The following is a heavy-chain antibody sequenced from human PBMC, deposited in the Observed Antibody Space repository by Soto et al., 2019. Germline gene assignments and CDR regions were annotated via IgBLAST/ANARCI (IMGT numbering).Heavy chain of an antibody. V-gene: IGHV3-7*01. Sequence: EVQLVESGGGVVQPGGSLRLSCTASGFPFRIYWMMWVRQAPGKGLEWVANIKEDGSEKYHVGSVRGRFTISRDNAKNSLYLQMNGLRAEDTAVYYCVREFSGGPEYWGQGTLVTVSS. CDR2: IKEDGSEK. CDR1: GFPFRIYW. CDR3: VREFSGGPEY. J-gene: IGHJ4*02. D-gene: IGHD3-10*01.